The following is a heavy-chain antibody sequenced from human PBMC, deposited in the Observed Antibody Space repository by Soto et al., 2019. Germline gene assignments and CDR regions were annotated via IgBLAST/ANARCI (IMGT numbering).Heavy chain of an antibody. CDR3: ARGGESSVYYLLPAIDM. CDR1: GYIFTRYY. J-gene: IGHJ3*02. V-gene: IGHV1-46*01. CDR2: INPSAGGR. Sequence: QVQLEQSGAEVKKPGASAEVSCKASGYIFTRYYIHWVRQAPGQGLEWMGTINPSAGGRYYAPKFQGRVTMTSDTSTSTVYMALSSLASADTAVYYCARGGESSVYYLLPAIDMWGQDTRVT. D-gene: IGHD3-22*01.